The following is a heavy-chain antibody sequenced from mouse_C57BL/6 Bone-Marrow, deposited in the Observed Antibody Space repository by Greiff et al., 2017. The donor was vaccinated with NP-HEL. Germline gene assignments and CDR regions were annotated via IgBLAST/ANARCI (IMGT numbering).Heavy chain of an antibody. CDR2: ISDGGSYT. V-gene: IGHV5-4*01. Sequence: EVKVVESGGGLVKPGGSLKLSCAASGFTFSSYAMSWVRQTPEKRLEWVATISDGGSYTYYPDNVKGRFTISRDNAKNNLYLQMSHLKSEDTAMYYCARDEGLRRFDYWGQGTTLTVSS. CDR1: GFTFSSYA. J-gene: IGHJ2*01. D-gene: IGHD1-1*01. CDR3: ARDEGLRRFDY.